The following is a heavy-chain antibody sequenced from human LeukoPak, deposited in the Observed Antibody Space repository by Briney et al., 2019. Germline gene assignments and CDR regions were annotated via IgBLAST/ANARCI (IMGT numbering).Heavy chain of an antibody. CDR1: GASMNLYY. CDR3: ARRPAVAASAFVS. V-gene: IGHV4-59*08. J-gene: IGHJ4*02. D-gene: IGHD6-19*01. Sequence: SETLSLTCTVSGASMNLYYWSWIRQPPGKGLEWIGFKYYSGTTKYNPSFNSRVTMSVDTSKNQFSLKLSSVTAADTAVYYCARRPAVAASAFVSWRQGTLDTVSP. CDR2: KYYSGTT.